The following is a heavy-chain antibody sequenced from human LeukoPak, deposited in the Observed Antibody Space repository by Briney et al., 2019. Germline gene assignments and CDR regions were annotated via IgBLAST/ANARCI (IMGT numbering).Heavy chain of an antibody. Sequence: GSLRLSCAASGFTFSSYWMSWIRQPPGKGLEWIGYIYYSGSTDYNPSLKSRVTISLDTSKNQFSLKLSSVTAADTAVYYCARVREGAFDIWGQGTMVTVSS. D-gene: IGHD5-24*01. CDR2: IYYSGST. CDR1: GFTFSSYW. V-gene: IGHV4-59*01. J-gene: IGHJ3*02. CDR3: ARVREGAFDI.